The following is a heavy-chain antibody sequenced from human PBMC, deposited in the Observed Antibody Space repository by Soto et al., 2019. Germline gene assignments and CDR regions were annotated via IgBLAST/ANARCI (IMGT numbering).Heavy chain of an antibody. CDR3: ARGGDASGWYWGD. D-gene: IGHD6-19*01. CDR2: INHSGST. V-gene: IGHV4-34*01. CDR1: GGSFSGYY. J-gene: IGHJ4*01. Sequence: SETLSLTCAVYGGSFSGYYWTWIRQPPGTGLEWIGEINHSGSTNYNPSLKSRVTMSLGTSKNKFSLKLTSVTAADTAVYYCARGGDASGWYWGDWGHGLLVTVSS.